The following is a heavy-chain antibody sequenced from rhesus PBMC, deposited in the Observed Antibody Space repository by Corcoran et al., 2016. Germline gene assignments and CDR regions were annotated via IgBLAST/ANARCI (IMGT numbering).Heavy chain of an antibody. CDR2: IINGGGST. J-gene: IGHJ4*01. V-gene: IGHV3-178*01. D-gene: IGHD3-28*01. Sequence: EVQLVESGGGVVQPGGSLRLSCAASGFTFSDYYMDWVRQAPGKGLEWVSRIINGGGSTWYADSVKGRFTISRENAKNTLYFQMNSLRAEDTAVYYCARDLGVYYGSGYTYYFDYWGQGVLVTVSS. CDR3: ARDLGVYYGSGYTYYFDY. CDR1: GFTFSDYY.